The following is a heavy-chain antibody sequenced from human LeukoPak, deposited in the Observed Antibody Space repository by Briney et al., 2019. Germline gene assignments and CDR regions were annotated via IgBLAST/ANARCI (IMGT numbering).Heavy chain of an antibody. D-gene: IGHD2-2*02. CDR3: AREGCSSTSCYSRPRAFDI. V-gene: IGHV4-61*08. CDR2: IYYSGST. J-gene: IGHJ3*02. CDR1: GGSISSGDYY. Sequence: SETLSLTCTVSGGSISSGDYYWSWIRQPPGKGQEWIGYIYYSGSTNYNPSLKSRVTISVDTSKNQFSLKLSSVTAADTAVYYCAREGCSSTSCYSRPRAFDIWGQGTMVTVSS.